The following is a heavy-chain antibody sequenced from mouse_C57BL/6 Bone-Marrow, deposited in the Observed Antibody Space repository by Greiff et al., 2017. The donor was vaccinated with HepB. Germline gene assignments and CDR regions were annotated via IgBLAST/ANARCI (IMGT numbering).Heavy chain of an antibody. Sequence: QVQLQQSGAELVRPGPSVKVSCKASGYAFTNYLIEWVKQRPGQGLEWIGVINPGSGGTNYNEKFKGKATLTADKSSSTAYMQLSSLTSEDSAVYFCARSDGRPHGYFEVWGTGTTVTVSA. CDR3: ARSDGRPHGYFEV. V-gene: IGHV1-54*01. CDR1: GYAFTNYL. CDR2: INPGSGGT. D-gene: IGHD1-1*01. J-gene: IGHJ1*03.